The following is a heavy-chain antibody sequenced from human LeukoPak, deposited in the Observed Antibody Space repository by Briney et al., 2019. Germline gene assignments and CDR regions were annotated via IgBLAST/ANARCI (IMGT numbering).Heavy chain of an antibody. CDR3: AREGSLG. D-gene: IGHD3-10*01. CDR1: GFTFSSYA. CDR2: ISYDGSNK. V-gene: IGHV3-30-3*01. J-gene: IGHJ3*01. Sequence: PGRSLRLSCAASGFTFSSYAMHWVRQAPGKGLEWVAVISYDGSNKYYADSVKGRFTISRDDAKKSVYLQMHSLRADDTAVYYCAREGSLGWGQGTMVTVSS.